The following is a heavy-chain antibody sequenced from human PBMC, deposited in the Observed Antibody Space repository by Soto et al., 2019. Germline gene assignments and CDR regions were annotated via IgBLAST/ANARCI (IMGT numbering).Heavy chain of an antibody. D-gene: IGHD3-9*01. CDR3: ARTTFYDIFTAYYSLFDY. Sequence: QVQLQESGPGLVKPSQTLTLTCTVSGGSISSGSFDWSWIRQHPGRGLEWIGHISDSGSSYYNPSLESRVTISVDTSKNQFSLKLSAVTAADTAVYFCARTTFYDIFTAYYSLFDYWGQGTLVTVSS. CDR2: ISDSGSS. CDR1: GGSISSGSFD. J-gene: IGHJ4*02. V-gene: IGHV4-31*03.